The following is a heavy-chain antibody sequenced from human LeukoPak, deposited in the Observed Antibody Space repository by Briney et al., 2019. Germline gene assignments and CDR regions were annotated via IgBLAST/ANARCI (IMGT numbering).Heavy chain of an antibody. D-gene: IGHD4-17*01. CDR1: GFTFNSYV. J-gene: IGHJ6*02. CDR2: ISGSGGST. CDR3: AKVIYGDYGSMDV. V-gene: IGHV3-23*01. Sequence: GGSLRLSCAASGFTFNSYVMSWVRQAPGKGLEWVSAISGSGGSTYYADSVKGRFTISRDNSKNTLYLQMNSLRAEDTAVYYCAKVIYGDYGSMDVWGQGTTVTVSS.